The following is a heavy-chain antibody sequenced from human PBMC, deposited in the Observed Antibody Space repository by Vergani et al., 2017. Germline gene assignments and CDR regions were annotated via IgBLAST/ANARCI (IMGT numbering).Heavy chain of an antibody. D-gene: IGHD3-16*01. V-gene: IGHV4-61*02. CDR1: GDSINSDNFY. Sequence: QVELQESGPGLVKPSQTLSLTCTVSGDSINSDNFYWHWIRQSADKGLEWIGRFYSSISYDYNVSLKSRVTMSLDTSKNQFSLQLTSVTATDTAIYYCARDSRFGGRDVHLAIWGQGALVTVSS. CDR2: FYSSISY. CDR3: ARDSRFGGRDVHLAI. J-gene: IGHJ4*02.